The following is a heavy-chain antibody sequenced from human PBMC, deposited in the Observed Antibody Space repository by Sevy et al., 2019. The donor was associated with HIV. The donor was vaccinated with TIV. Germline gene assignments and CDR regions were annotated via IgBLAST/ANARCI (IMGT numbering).Heavy chain of an antibody. CDR1: GFTFSSYW. Sequence: GGSLRLSCAASGFTFSSYWMSWVRQAPGKGLEWVANIKQDGSEEYYVDSVKGRFTISRDNAKNSLYLQMNSLRAEDTAVYYCARDFGYSSSTGDYWGQGTLVTVSS. D-gene: IGHD6-6*01. J-gene: IGHJ4*02. CDR3: ARDFGYSSSTGDY. V-gene: IGHV3-7*01. CDR2: IKQDGSEE.